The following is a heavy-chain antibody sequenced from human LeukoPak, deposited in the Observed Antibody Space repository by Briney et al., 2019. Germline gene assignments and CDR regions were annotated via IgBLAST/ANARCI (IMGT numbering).Heavy chain of an antibody. J-gene: IGHJ5*02. D-gene: IGHD3-22*01. Sequence: SETLSLTCTVSGYSISSGYYWGWIRQPPGKGLEWIGSIYHSGSTYYNPSLKSRVTISVDTSKNQFSLKLSSVTAADTAVYYCARDTAQYYYDSSGYYLPGNWFDPWGQGTLVTVSS. V-gene: IGHV4-38-2*02. CDR2: IYHSGST. CDR1: GYSISSGYY. CDR3: ARDTAQYYYDSSGYYLPGNWFDP.